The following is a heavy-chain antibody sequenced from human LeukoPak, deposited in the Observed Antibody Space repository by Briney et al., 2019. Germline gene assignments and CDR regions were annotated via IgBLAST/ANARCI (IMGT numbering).Heavy chain of an antibody. V-gene: IGHV4-34*01. CDR2: INHSGST. D-gene: IGHD1-7*01. CDR1: GGSFSGYY. J-gene: IGHJ4*02. Sequence: SETLSLTCAVYGGSFSGYYWSWIRQPPGKGLEWIGEINHSGSTNYNPSLKSRVTISVDTSKNQFSLKLSSVTAADTAVYYCAREGRNWNYNLCVLWGQGTLVSVFS. CDR3: AREGRNWNYNLCVL.